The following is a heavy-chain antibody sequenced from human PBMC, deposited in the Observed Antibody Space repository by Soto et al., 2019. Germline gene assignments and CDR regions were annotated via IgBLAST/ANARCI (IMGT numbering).Heavy chain of an antibody. CDR2: ISYDGSNK. Sequence: QVQLVESGGGVVQPGRSLRLSCAASGFTFSSYAMLWVRQAPGKGLEWVAVISYDGSNKYYADSVKGRFTISRDNSKNTLYLQMNSLRAEDTAVYYCARDREYSSRYYGMDVWGQGTTVTVSS. V-gene: IGHV3-30-3*01. D-gene: IGHD6-6*01. J-gene: IGHJ6*02. CDR1: GFTFSSYA. CDR3: ARDREYSSRYYGMDV.